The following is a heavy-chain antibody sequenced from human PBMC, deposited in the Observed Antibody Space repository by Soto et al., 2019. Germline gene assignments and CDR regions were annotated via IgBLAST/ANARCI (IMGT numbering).Heavy chain of an antibody. CDR1: GFTFRTYT. CDR3: ARDRGYDAHDYYYNAMDV. V-gene: IGHV3-21*01. Sequence: VGSLRLSCVASGFTFRTYTMNWVRQAPGKGLEWVSGIRGFSPYTFYAESVKGRFTISRDNAKNSLYLQMNSLGVEDTAVYYCARDRGYDAHDYYYNAMDVWGQGTTVTVSS. J-gene: IGHJ6*02. D-gene: IGHD2-15*01. CDR2: IRGFSPYT.